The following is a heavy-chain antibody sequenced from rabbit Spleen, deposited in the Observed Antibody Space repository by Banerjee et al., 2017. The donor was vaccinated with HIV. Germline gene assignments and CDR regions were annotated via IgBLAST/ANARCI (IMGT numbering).Heavy chain of an antibody. V-gene: IGHV1S40*01. Sequence: EESGGGLVKPGASLTLTCTASGFSFSSSYYMCWVRQAPGKGLEWIGCIYAGSSGSTDYASWVNGRFTISKTSSTTVTLQMTSLTVADTATYFCARDTGTSFSSYGMDLWGPGTLVTVS. CDR3: ARDTGTSFSSYGMDL. D-gene: IGHD7-1*01. CDR1: GFSFSSSYY. J-gene: IGHJ6*01. CDR2: IYAGSSGST.